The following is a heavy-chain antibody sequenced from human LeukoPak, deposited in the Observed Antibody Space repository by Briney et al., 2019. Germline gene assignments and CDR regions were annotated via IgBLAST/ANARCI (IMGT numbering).Heavy chain of an antibody. J-gene: IGHJ5*02. CDR3: ARVGATLEFDP. CDR1: GGTFSSYA. Sequence: GSSVKVSCKASGGTFSSYAISWVRQATGQGLEWMGWMNPNSGNTGYAQKFQGRVTITRNTSISTAYMELSSLRSEDTAVYYCARVGATLEFDPWGQGTLVTVSS. CDR2: MNPNSGNT. V-gene: IGHV1-8*03. D-gene: IGHD1-26*01.